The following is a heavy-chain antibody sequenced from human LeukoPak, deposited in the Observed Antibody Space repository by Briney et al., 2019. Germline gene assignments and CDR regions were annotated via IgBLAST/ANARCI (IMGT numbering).Heavy chain of an antibody. V-gene: IGHV4-38-2*02. CDR2: IYHSGST. J-gene: IGHJ3*02. D-gene: IGHD3-22*01. CDR3: ARDGYSHNDSDLDI. Sequence: PSETLSLTCTVSGYSISSGYYWGWIRQPPGKGLEWIGSIYHSGSTYYNPSLKSRVTISVDTSKNQFSLKLSSVTAADTAVYYCARDGYSHNDSDLDIWGQGTMVTVSS. CDR1: GYSISSGYY.